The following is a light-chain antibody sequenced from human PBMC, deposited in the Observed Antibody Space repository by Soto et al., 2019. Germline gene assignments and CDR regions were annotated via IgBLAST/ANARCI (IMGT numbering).Light chain of an antibody. CDR1: SSNIGSTY. J-gene: IGLJ3*02. V-gene: IGLV1-47*02. CDR3: AAWDDSLSVWV. Sequence: QSVLTQPPSASGTPGQRVTISCSGSSSNIGSTYVYWYQQLPGTAPKLLIYSNDQRPSGVPNRFSGSKSGSSASLAISGLRSEDEGDYYCAAWDDSLSVWVFGGGTQLTAL. CDR2: SND.